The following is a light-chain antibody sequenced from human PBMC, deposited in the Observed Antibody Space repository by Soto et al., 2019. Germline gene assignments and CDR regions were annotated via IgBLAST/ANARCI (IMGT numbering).Light chain of an antibody. CDR3: NSYTSASARV. CDR2: EVS. Sequence: QSALTQPASVSGSPGQSITISCTGTSTDVGGFDFVSWYHQHPGKAPEVIIYEVSNRPSGVSDRFSGSKSGNTASLTISGLQAEDDADYYCNSYTSASARVFGGGTKVTVL. V-gene: IGLV2-14*01. J-gene: IGLJ3*02. CDR1: STDVGGFDF.